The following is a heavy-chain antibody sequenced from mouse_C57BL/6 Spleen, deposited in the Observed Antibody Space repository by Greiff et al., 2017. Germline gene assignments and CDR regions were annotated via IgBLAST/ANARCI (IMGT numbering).Heavy chain of an antibody. CDR3: ARLYRVVRAMDY. CDR1: GFTFSSYT. CDR2: ISGGGGNT. V-gene: IGHV5-9*01. Sequence: EVKLVESGGGLVKPGGSLKLSCAASGFTFSSYTMSWVRQTPEKRLEWVATISGGGGNTYYPDSVKGRFTISRDNAKNTLYLQMSSLRSEDTALYYCARLYRVVRAMDYWGQGTSVTVSS. D-gene: IGHD2-1*01. J-gene: IGHJ4*01.